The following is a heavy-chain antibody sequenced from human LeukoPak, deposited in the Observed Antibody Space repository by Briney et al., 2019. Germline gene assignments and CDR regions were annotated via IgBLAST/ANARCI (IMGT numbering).Heavy chain of an antibody. D-gene: IGHD2-2*02. CDR1: GFTFSDYY. V-gene: IGHV3-11*01. J-gene: IGHJ4*02. CDR3: ARVLQYCSTTNCYIDY. Sequence: PGGSLRLSCAASGFTFSDYYMSWIRQAPGKGLEWVSYISSSGSTIYYADSVKGRFTISRDNAKNSLYLQMNSLRAEDTAVYYCARVLQYCSTTNCYIDYWGQGTLVTVSS. CDR2: ISSSGSTI.